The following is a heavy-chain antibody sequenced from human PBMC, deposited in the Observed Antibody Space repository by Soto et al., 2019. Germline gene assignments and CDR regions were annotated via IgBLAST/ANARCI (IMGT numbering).Heavy chain of an antibody. CDR2: IYYSGST. V-gene: IGHV4-39*01. Sequence: PSETLSLTCTVSGGSISSSSYYWGWIRQPPGKGLEWIGSIYYSGSTYYNPSLKSRVTISVDTSKNQFSLKLSSVTAADTAVYYCARYRMDFWSGYPLDPQYNWFDPWGQGTLVTVSS. J-gene: IGHJ5*02. CDR3: ARYRMDFWSGYPLDPQYNWFDP. D-gene: IGHD3-3*01. CDR1: GGSISSSSYY.